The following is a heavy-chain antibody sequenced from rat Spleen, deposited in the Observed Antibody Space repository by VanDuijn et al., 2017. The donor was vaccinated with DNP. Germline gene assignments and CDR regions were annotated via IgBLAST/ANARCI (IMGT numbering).Heavy chain of an antibody. D-gene: IGHD1-4*01. V-gene: IGHV5-19*01. CDR3: ASRPPPTRGPFDY. Sequence: EVQLVESGGGLVQPGRSLKVSCAASGFTLSNYGIHWIRQAPTKGLEWVATISYDGSDTYYRDSVKGRFTMSRDNAKSTLYLQMDSLRSEDTATYYCASRPPPTRGPFDYWGQGVTVTVSS. CDR1: GFTLSNYG. J-gene: IGHJ2*01. CDR2: ISYDGSDT.